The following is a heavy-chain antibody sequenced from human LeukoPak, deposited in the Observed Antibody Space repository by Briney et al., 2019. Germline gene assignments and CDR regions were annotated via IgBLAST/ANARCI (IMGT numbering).Heavy chain of an antibody. CDR3: AKDAAPTYCSGGSCYSWGVDY. D-gene: IGHD2-15*01. CDR1: GFTFSSYG. CDR2: ISYDGSNK. J-gene: IGHJ4*02. Sequence: GGSLRLSCAASGFTFSSYGMHWVRQAPGKGLEWVAVISYDGSNKYYADSVKGRFTISRDNSKNTLYLQMNSLRAEDTAVHYCAKDAAPTYCSGGSCYSWGVDYWGQGTLVTVSS. V-gene: IGHV3-30*18.